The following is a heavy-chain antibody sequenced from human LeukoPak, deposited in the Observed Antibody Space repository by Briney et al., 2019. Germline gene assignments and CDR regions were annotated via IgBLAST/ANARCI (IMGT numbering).Heavy chain of an antibody. CDR2: IRQDGDTK. CDR1: GFPFDAYW. Sequence: GGSLRLSCAASGFPFDAYWMAWVRQAPGKGLEWVANIRQDGDTKYYVDSVKGRFTISRDNAVNSLYLQMNSLRAEDTAIYYCARSLPYGTTWYGRSDFWGQGTLVTVSS. D-gene: IGHD6-13*01. CDR3: ARSLPYGTTWYGRSDF. J-gene: IGHJ4*02. V-gene: IGHV3-7*03.